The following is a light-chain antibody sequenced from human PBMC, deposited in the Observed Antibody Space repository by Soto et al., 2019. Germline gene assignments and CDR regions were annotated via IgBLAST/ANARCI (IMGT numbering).Light chain of an antibody. CDR2: DAS. CDR3: QSRSSWPPVLT. V-gene: IGKV3-11*01. J-gene: IGKJ4*01. Sequence: ENVLTQSPVTLSLSPGKRATLSCRASQSVKSYLDWYQQKPGQAPRLLIYDASNRAAGIPARFSGSGSGTDFTLTISSLDPEDFAVYYCQSRSSWPPVLTFGGGTKVEIK. CDR1: QSVKSY.